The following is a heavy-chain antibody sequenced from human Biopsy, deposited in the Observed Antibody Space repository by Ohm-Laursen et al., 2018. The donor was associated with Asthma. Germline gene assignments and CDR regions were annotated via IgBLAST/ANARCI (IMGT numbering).Heavy chain of an antibody. CDR1: GDAMSTSGSY. Sequence: GTLSLTCIVSGDAMSTSGSYWGWIRQSPGKGLEWIGGIYYSGKTYNNPSLERRVTISADKSKNHFSLKVTSVTAADTAVYYCARAVSSSSYWYFDLWGRGDLVTVSS. V-gene: IGHV4-39*02. D-gene: IGHD6-6*01. CDR2: IYYSGKT. J-gene: IGHJ2*01. CDR3: ARAVSSSSYWYFDL.